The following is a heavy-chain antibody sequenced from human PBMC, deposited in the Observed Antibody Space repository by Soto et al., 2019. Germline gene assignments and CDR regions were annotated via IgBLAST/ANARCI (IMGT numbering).Heavy chain of an antibody. V-gene: IGHV3-23*01. D-gene: IGHD2-15*01. J-gene: IGHJ4*02. Sequence: EVQLLESGGALLQPGGSLRLSCAASGFTFSSYAMNWVRQTPGKGLQWVSAISGSGENTYYADSVKGRFTISRDNPKKFPYRYLRGLTVEDTAMYYCAKEPTAVDPRDLFGGNPPADYWGQGTLVSVSS. CDR2: ISGSGENT. CDR3: AKEPTAVDPRDLFGGNPPADY. CDR1: GFTFSSYA.